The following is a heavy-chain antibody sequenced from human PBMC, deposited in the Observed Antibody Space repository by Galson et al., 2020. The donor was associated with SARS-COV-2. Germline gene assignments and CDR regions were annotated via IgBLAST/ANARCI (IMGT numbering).Heavy chain of an antibody. Sequence: GSLRLSCVASGFTFDSYDMHWVRQAAGKGLEWVSVIEVAGDTYYPDSVKGRFTISRESAKNSLYLQMNSLRAGDTAVYYCARARPYYYGSGSFSYFDYWGQGTLVTVSS. CDR1: GFTFDSYD. J-gene: IGHJ4*02. CDR2: IEVAGDT. V-gene: IGHV3-13*01. D-gene: IGHD3-10*01. CDR3: ARARPYYYGSGSFSYFDY.